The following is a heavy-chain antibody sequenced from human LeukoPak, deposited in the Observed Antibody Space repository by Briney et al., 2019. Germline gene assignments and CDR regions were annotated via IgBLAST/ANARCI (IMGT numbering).Heavy chain of an antibody. D-gene: IGHD1-26*01. CDR3: ARKSGSYYFFDY. V-gene: IGHV3-74*01. CDR2: IDSDGSRT. Sequence: TGGSLRLSCAASRFTFSNYWMHWVRQAPGKGLVWVSRIDSDGSRTSYADSVKGRLTISRDNAKNTLYLQMSSLRAEDTAVYYCARKSGSYYFFDYWGQGTLVTVSS. CDR1: RFTFSNYW. J-gene: IGHJ4*02.